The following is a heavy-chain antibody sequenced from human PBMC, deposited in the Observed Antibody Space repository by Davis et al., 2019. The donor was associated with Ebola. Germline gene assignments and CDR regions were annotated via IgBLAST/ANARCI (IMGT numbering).Heavy chain of an antibody. CDR1: GYSFTTYW. V-gene: IGHV5-51*01. Sequence: GESLKISCKASGYSFTTYWIGWVRQMPGKGLEWMGIIYPGDSDTRQSPSFQGQVTISADKSISTAYLQWSSLKASDTAMYYCARYIAAAGTNWFDPWGQGTLVTVSS. CDR2: IYPGDSDT. J-gene: IGHJ5*02. D-gene: IGHD6-13*01. CDR3: ARYIAAAGTNWFDP.